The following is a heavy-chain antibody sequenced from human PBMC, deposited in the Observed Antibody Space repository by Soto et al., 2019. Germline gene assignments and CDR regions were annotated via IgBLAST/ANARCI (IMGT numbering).Heavy chain of an antibody. CDR1: GGSISSSYW. CDR2: IYHSGST. V-gene: IGHV4-4*01. J-gene: IGHJ4*02. CDR3: VTSLNYDFWRDGGRHYYFDY. Sequence: LSLTCAVSGGSISSSYWWNWVRQPPGKGLEWIGKIYHSGSTNYNPSLKNRVTISVDKSNNQFSLRLSSVTAAGTAVYFCVTSLNYDFWRDGGRHYYFDYWGQGTLVTVSS. D-gene: IGHD3-3*01.